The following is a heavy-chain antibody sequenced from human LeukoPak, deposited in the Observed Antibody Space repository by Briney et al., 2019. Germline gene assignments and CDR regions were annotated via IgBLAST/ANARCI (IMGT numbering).Heavy chain of an antibody. V-gene: IGHV3-30*04. CDR3: ARDLPGITIFGAFEY. J-gene: IGHJ4*02. D-gene: IGHD3-3*01. CDR2: ISSDGSNK. Sequence: GGSLRLSCAASGFTFSSYVMQWVRQVPGKGLEWVAVISSDGSNKYYTDSVKGRFTISRDNSKNTLYLQMNSLRAEDTAVYYCARDLPGITIFGAFEYWGQGTLVTVSS. CDR1: GFTFSSYV.